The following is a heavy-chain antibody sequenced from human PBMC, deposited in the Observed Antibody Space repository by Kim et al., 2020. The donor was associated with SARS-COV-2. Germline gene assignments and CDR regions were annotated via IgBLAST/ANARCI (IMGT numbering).Heavy chain of an antibody. CDR1: GITFSSFG. CDR2: ISYGGNTQ. J-gene: IGHJ4*02. Sequence: GGSLRLSCAVSGITFSSFGMHWVRQAPGKGLEWVAVISYGGNTQYYAYSVKGRFTVSRDNSKNTVYLQMNSLRGEDTAVYYCARPIDYHDGIGDYWGQG. V-gene: IGHV3-30*03. CDR3: ARPIDYHDGIGDY. D-gene: IGHD3-22*01.